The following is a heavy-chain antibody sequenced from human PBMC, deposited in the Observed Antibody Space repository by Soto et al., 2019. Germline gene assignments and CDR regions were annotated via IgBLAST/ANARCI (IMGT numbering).Heavy chain of an antibody. CDR2: IYYSGST. CDR1: GGPISSYY. D-gene: IGHD3-10*01. V-gene: IGHV4-59*01. CDR3: ARLWFGELYNWFDP. J-gene: IGHJ5*02. Sequence: PSETLSLTCTVSGGPISSYYWSWIRQPPGKGLEWIGYIYYSGSTNYNPSLKSRVTISVDTSKNQFSLKLSSVTAADTAVYYCARLWFGELYNWFDPWGQGTLVTVSS.